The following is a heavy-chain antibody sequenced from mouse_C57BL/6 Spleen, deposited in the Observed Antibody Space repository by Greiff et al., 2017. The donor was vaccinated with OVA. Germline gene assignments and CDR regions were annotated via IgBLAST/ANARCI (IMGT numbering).Heavy chain of an antibody. D-gene: IGHD1-1*01. CDR3: ARHEDYYGSSYGYFDV. CDR2: ISGGGGNT. CDR1: GFTFSSYT. V-gene: IGHV5-9*01. J-gene: IGHJ1*03. Sequence: EVKLMESGGGLVKPGGSLKLSCAASGFTFSSYTMSWVRQTPEKRLEWVATISGGGGNTYYPDSVKGRFTISRDNAKNTLYLQMSSLRSEDTALYYCARHEDYYGSSYGYFDVWGTGTTVTVSS.